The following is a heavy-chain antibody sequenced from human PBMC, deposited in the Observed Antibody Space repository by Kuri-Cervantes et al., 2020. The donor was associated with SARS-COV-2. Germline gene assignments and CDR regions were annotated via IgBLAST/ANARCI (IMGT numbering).Heavy chain of an antibody. CDR1: GFSLNTRGMS. Sequence: TLSLTCSTSGFSLNTRGMSVSWFRRPPGKALEWLARIEWNDDKYYSTSLKTKLSVSKDTSENQVALTLTNMDPLDSATYYCARMPGLAGSYSYDYWGQGTLVTVSS. CDR3: ARMPGLAGSYSYDY. V-gene: IGHV2-70*11. D-gene: IGHD1-26*01. J-gene: IGHJ4*02. CDR2: IEWNDDK.